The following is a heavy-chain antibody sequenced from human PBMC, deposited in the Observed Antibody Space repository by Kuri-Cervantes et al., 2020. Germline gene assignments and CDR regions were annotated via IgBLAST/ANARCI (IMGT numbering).Heavy chain of an antibody. J-gene: IGHJ4*02. D-gene: IGHD6-13*01. CDR3: AREFGRAGQLVRLVY. CDR1: GYTFTSYC. V-gene: IGHV1-2*02. Sequence: ASVKVSCKASGYTFTSYCMHWVRQAPGQGLEWMGWISPNSGGTNFAQRFQGRVIMTRDTSFSTAYMELSRLRSDDTAVYYCAREFGRAGQLVRLVYWGQGTLVTVSS. CDR2: ISPNSGGT.